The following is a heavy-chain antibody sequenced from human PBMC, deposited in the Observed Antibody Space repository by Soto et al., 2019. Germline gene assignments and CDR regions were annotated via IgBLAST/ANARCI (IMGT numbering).Heavy chain of an antibody. J-gene: IGHJ4*02. CDR3: ERVMANLPWYFD. CDR1: GYTFSSYW. V-gene: IGHV3-74*01. CDR2: VNGDGSST. D-gene: IGHD2-15*01. Sequence: PGGSLRLSCAASGYTFSSYWMHWVRQAPGKGLVWVSRVNGDGSSTSYADPVKGRFTISRDNAKNTVHLQMDSLRAEDTAVYYCERVMANLPWYFDWGQGTLVTVSS.